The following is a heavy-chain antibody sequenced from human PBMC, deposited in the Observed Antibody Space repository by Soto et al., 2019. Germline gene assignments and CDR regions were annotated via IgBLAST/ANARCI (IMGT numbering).Heavy chain of an antibody. V-gene: IGHV4-34*01. J-gene: IGHJ4*02. D-gene: IGHD6-6*01. CDR3: ARVVAASHFDY. CDR2: INHSGST. Sequence: PSETLSLTCAVYGGSFSGYYWSWIRQPPGKGLEWIGEINHSGSTNYNPSLKSRVTISVDTSKNQFSLKLSSVTAADTAVYYCARVVAASHFDYWGQGTLVTVSS. CDR1: GGSFSGYY.